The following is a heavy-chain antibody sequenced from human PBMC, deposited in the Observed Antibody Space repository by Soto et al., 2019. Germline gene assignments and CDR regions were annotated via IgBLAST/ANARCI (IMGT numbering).Heavy chain of an antibody. Sequence: QVQLQDSGPGLVKPSGTLSLTCAVSGDSISSSKWWMWFRQPPGKGLEWIGESYHIGSTNYNPSLKSRGTISVEKSKNQFSLKLSSVTAADTAVYFCATRRDGSGSLDQWGQGTLVTVSS. CDR2: SYHIGST. CDR1: GDSISSSKW. D-gene: IGHD3-10*01. CDR3: ATRRDGSGSLDQ. J-gene: IGHJ4*02. V-gene: IGHV4-4*02.